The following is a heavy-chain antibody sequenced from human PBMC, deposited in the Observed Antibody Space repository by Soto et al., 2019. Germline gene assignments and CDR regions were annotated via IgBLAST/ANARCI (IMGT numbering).Heavy chain of an antibody. CDR2: INHSGST. CDR1: GGSFSGYY. J-gene: IGHJ4*02. V-gene: IGHV4-34*01. D-gene: IGHD2-15*01. CDR3: ATLSGGSYLIDY. Sequence: PSETLSLTCAVYGGSFSGYYLSWIRQPPGKGLEWIGEINHSGSTNYNPSLKSRVTISVDTSKNQFSLKLSSVTAADTAVYYCATLSGGSYLIDYWGQGTLVTSPQ.